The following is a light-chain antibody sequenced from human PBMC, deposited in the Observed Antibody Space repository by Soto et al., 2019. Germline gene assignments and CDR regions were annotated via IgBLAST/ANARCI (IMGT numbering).Light chain of an antibody. Sequence: QSVLTQPPSASGSPGQSVTISCTGTSRDIGGYDFVSWYQQHPGKAPNLMIYDVFKRPSGVPDRFSGSKSGNTASLTVSGLQADDEADYYCSSYGGSNNLLFGGGTKVTVL. CDR2: DVF. CDR1: SRDIGGYDF. V-gene: IGLV2-8*01. CDR3: SSYGGSNNLL. J-gene: IGLJ2*01.